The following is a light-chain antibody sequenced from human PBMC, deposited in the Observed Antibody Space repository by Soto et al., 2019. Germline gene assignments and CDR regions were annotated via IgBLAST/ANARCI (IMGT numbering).Light chain of an antibody. CDR3: HQAGTFPFT. J-gene: IGKJ3*01. V-gene: IGKV1-12*01. Sequence: GDTINITCRASQDIEKWLAWYQQKPGGAPKVLIYAASHLESGVPSRFSGSGSGTEFSLTISSLQTEDFATYFCHQAGTFPFTFGPGTKVDIK. CDR2: AAS. CDR1: QDIEKW.